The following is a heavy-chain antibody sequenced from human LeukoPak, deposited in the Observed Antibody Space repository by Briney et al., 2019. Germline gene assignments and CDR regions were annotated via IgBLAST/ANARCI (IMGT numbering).Heavy chain of an antibody. D-gene: IGHD1-26*01. CDR2: VYYSGST. Sequence: PSETLSLTRTVSAASLSSGSYYWGWIRQPPGKGLEWIESVYYSGSTYYNPSLKRRVTTSVDTSKNQFSLKLRSVAAADTAVYYCASPKRYTGSQHTFDYWGQGTLVTVSS. V-gene: IGHV4-39*01. CDR1: AASLSSGSYY. J-gene: IGHJ4*02. CDR3: ASPKRYTGSQHTFDY.